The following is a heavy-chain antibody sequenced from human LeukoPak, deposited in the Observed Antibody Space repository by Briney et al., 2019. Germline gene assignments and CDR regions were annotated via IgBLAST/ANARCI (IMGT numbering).Heavy chain of an antibody. CDR2: IIPIFGTA. CDR3: ASSTAAAGTQYFQH. J-gene: IGHJ1*01. CDR1: GGTFSSYA. D-gene: IGHD6-13*01. V-gene: IGHV1-69*05. Sequence: ASVKVSCKASGGTFSSYAISWVRQAPGQGLEWMGGIIPIFGTANCAQKFQGRVTITTDESTSTAYMELSSLRSEDTAVYYCASSTAAAGTQYFQHWGQGTLVTVSS.